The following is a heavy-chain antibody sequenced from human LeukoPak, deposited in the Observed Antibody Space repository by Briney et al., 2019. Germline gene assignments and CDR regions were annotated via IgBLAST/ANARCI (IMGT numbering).Heavy chain of an antibody. D-gene: IGHD2-2*02. CDR3: ARVFPHTYYFDY. CDR2: IYHTGTI. J-gene: IGHJ4*02. Sequence: SETLSLTCAVSGGSITSTHWWNWVHQPPGKALEWIGEIYHTGTINYNPSLKSRVTISVDTSENQFSLKLSSVTAADTAVYYCARVFPHTYYFDYWGQGTLVTVSS. V-gene: IGHV4-4*02. CDR1: GGSITSTHW.